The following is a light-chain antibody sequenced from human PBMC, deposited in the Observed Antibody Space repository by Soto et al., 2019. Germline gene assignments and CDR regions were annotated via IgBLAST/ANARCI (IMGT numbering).Light chain of an antibody. CDR2: DVT. V-gene: IGLV2-14*01. Sequence: QSALTQPASVSGSPGQSITISCTGTSSDVGAFNSVSWYQQHPGKAPKLMIYDVTNRPSGVSNRFSGSKSGNTASLTISGLQPEDEAAYYCSSYTNRGTLVSGGGTKLTVL. CDR3: SSYTNRGTLV. J-gene: IGLJ2*01. CDR1: SSDVGAFNS.